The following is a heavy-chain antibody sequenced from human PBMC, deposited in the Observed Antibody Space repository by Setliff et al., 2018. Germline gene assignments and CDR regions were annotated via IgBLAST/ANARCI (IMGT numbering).Heavy chain of an antibody. CDR3: ARRVSVTGKEFDS. CDR1: GFSFTTDW. CDR2: MFPANSDT. D-gene: IGHD6-19*01. J-gene: IGHJ4*02. Sequence: GESLKISCKGSGFSFTTDWIAWVRQKPGKGLEWVGIMFPANSDTRYSPSFEGQVTMSADNSIDTAYLQWNSLKASDTAIYYCARRVSVTGKEFDSWGQGTLVTVSS. V-gene: IGHV5-51*01.